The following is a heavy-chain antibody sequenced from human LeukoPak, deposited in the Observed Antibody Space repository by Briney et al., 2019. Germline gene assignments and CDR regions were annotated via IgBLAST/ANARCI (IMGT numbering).Heavy chain of an antibody. V-gene: IGHV1-69*13. CDR3: ASITYSGGYRHFDY. Sequence: SVKVSCKASGGTFSSYAISWVRQAPGQGLEWMGGIIPIFGTANYAQKFQGRVTITADESTSTAYMELSSLRSEDTAVYYCASITYSGGYRHFDYWGQGTLVTVSS. D-gene: IGHD1-26*01. CDR2: IIPIFGTA. J-gene: IGHJ4*02. CDR1: GGTFSSYA.